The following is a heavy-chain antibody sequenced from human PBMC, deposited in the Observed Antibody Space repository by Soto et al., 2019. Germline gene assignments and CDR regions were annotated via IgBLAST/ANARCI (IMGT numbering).Heavy chain of an antibody. CDR2: IRGNSNHI. Sequence: AGGSLRLSFAASGFVFDNHAMHWVRHSPRKGLEWVSCIRGNSNHIAYADSVKGRFTISRDNAKNFLYLQLNNLSPDDTALYYCVKDMDGYNFQNFQXWGRATQFTVSX. J-gene: IGHJ4*02. V-gene: IGHV3-9*01. D-gene: IGHD2-21*01. CDR1: GFVFDNHA. CDR3: VKDMDGYNFQNFQX.